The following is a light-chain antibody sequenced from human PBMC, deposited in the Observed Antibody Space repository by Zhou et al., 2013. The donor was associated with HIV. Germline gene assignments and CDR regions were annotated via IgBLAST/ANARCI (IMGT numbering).Light chain of an antibody. CDR3: QQVNSHPET. V-gene: IGKV1-5*03. CDR2: KAS. J-gene: IGKJ1*01. CDR1: QSIGSW. Sequence: DIQMTQSPSTLSASVGDRVTITCRASQSIGSWLAWYQQQPGKAPNLLIYKASNLESGVPSRFSGSGSGTEFTLTISSLQPEDFATYYCQQVNSHPETFGQGTKVDIK.